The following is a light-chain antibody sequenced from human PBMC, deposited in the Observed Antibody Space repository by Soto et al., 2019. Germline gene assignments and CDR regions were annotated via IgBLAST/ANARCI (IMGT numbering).Light chain of an antibody. Sequence: QSVLTQPRSVSGSPGQSVTISCTGTSSEIGGYNYVSWYQQHPGKAPKLMIYTVTKRPSGVPYRFSGSKSGNTASLTISVLQADEEADYCSCSYAGSSSYVFGTGTKVTVL. J-gene: IGLJ1*01. CDR1: SSEIGGYNY. CDR2: TVT. V-gene: IGLV2-11*01. CDR3: CSYAGSSSYV.